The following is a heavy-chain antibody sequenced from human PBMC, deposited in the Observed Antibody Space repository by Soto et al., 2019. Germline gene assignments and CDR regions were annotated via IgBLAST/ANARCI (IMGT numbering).Heavy chain of an antibody. D-gene: IGHD3-22*01. J-gene: IGHJ1*01. CDR2: ISYDGSNS. CDR3: AKDPLYDSIGYYEYFQH. CDR1: GFTFSSFG. V-gene: IGHV3-30*18. Sequence: QVHLVESGGGVVQLGRSLRLSCAVSGFTFSSFGMHWVRQAPGKGLEWVAVISYDGSNSYYADSVKGRFTISRDNSKNTLYLQMSTLRAEDTAVYYCAKDPLYDSIGYYEYFQHWGQGTLVNVSS.